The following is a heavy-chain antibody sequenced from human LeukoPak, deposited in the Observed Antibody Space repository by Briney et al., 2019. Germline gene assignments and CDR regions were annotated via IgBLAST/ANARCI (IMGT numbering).Heavy chain of an antibody. J-gene: IGHJ2*01. CDR3: ARDRVTRYFDL. D-gene: IGHD3-10*01. CDR2: IWYDGSDK. V-gene: IGHV3-33*01. Sequence: GGSLRLSCAASGFTFSGYGMHWVRQAPGKGQERVAVIWYDGSDKYYADSVQGRFTISRDNSENTLYLQMNSLRAEDTAVYYCARDRVTRYFDLWGRGTLVTVSS. CDR1: GFTFSGYG.